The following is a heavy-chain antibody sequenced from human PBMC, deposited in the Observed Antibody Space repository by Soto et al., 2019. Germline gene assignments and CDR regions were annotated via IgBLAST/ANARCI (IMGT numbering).Heavy chain of an antibody. CDR2: MSGRSGDP. D-gene: IGHD3-10*01. CDR3: ARVGGVGTEKHLYGLGV. CDR1: GYPFNKIA. V-gene: IGHV1-18*01. J-gene: IGHJ6*02. Sequence: QVQLVQSGGEVKKPGASVRVSCQASGYPFNKIAIHWVRQAPGHGLEWLGRMSGRSGDPTCAPTVRDRITMATDTSNVTAYMELTSLRSYNTAVYYCARVGGVGTEKHLYGLGVWGQGTTVTV.